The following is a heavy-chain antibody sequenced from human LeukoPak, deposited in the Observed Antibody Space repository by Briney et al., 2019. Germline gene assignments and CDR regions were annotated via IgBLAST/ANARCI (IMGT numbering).Heavy chain of an antibody. CDR3: ARRISGRTSRVAFDI. CDR1: GGSISSSSYY. V-gene: IGHV4-39*01. Sequence: SETLSLTCTVSGGSISSSSYYWGWIRQPPGKGLGWIGSIYYSGTTYYNPSLKSRVTISVDTSKNQFSLKLNSVTAADTAVHYCARRISGRTSRVAFDIWGQGTMVTVSS. J-gene: IGHJ3*02. CDR2: IYYSGTT. D-gene: IGHD1-26*01.